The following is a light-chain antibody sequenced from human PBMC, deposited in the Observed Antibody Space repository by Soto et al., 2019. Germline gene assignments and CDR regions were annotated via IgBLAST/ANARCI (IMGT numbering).Light chain of an antibody. V-gene: IGLV1-40*01. J-gene: IGLJ1*01. CDR3: XSYDSSLSYV. CDR2: GNS. Sequence: QSVLTQPPSVSGAPGQRVTISCTGSSSNIGAGYDVHWYQQLPGTAPKLLIYGNSNRPSXXXXXXSGSKSGTSASLAITGXXXXXXXXXXXXSYDSSLSYVFGTGTKVTVL. CDR1: SSNIGAGYD.